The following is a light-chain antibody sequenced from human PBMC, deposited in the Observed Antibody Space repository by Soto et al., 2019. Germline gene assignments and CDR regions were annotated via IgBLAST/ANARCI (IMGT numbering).Light chain of an antibody. V-gene: IGKV2-30*02. CDR3: MHGTHWPWT. Sequence: DVVMTQSPLSLPVTLGQPASISCRSSYSLIHSDGDTYLNWFQQRPGQSPRRLIYEVSNRDSGVXHXXSGRGSGTDFTLKISRVEAEDVVIYYCMHGTHWPWTFGQGTEVEIK. CDR2: EVS. J-gene: IGKJ1*01. CDR1: YSLIHSDGDTY.